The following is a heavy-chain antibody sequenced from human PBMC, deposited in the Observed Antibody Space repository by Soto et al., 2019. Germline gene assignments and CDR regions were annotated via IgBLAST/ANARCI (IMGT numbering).Heavy chain of an antibody. CDR2: MSFDGNSK. CDR1: GFAVSSYS. Sequence: PGGSLRLSCAASGFAVSSYSMHWVRQAPGKGLEWVAAMSFDGNSKYFADSVKGRFKISRDTSKNTLYLQMSSLRAEDTAVYYCARDMRAHYYDSSGYYAEMLLAAGAFDIWGQGTMVTVSS. CDR3: ARDMRAHYYDSSGYYAEMLLAAGAFDI. J-gene: IGHJ3*02. D-gene: IGHD3-22*01. V-gene: IGHV3-30-3*01.